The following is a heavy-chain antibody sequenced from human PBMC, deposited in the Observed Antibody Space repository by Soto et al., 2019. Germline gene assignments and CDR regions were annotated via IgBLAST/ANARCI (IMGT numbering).Heavy chain of an antibody. CDR2: IYYSGST. Sequence: QVQLQESGPGLVKPSETLSLTCTVSGGSISSYYWSWIRQPPGKGLEWIGYIYYSGSTNYNPSLKSRVTISVDTSKNQFSLKLSSVTAADTAVYYCARWRLSGSSWIPYYYYGMDVWGQVTTVTVSS. CDR1: GGSISSYY. D-gene: IGHD6-13*01. CDR3: ARWRLSGSSWIPYYYYGMDV. V-gene: IGHV4-59*01. J-gene: IGHJ6*02.